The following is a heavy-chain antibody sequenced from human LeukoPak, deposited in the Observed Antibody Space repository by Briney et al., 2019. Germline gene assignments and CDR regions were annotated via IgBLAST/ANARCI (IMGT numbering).Heavy chain of an antibody. CDR2: IFPSGKT. CDR1: GGSISSYY. V-gene: IGHV4-4*07. D-gene: IGHD1-26*01. J-gene: IGHJ1*01. CDR3: AKDRVGSSTLDFQH. Sequence: PSETLSLTCSVSGGSISSYYWSWIRQSAGEGLEWMGRIFPSGKTNYNPSLKSRATMSVDTSKNQLSLKLSSVTAADTAVYYCAKDRVGSSTLDFQHWGQGTKVCVSS.